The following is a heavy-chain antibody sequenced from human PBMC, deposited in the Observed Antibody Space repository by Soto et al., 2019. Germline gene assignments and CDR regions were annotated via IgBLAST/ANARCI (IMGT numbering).Heavy chain of an antibody. J-gene: IGHJ6*02. CDR2: INTNSDDT. Sequence: QAHLVQSGAEVKKPGASVKVSCKASGYTFTNYYLHWVRQAPGQGLEWMGWINTNSDDTNYAQKFQGRVTIIRDTSASTAYMELGSLRFEDTAVYYCARDGYCSGTNCYTSHPYYYYAMDVWGQGTTVTVSS. CDR3: ARDGYCSGTNCYTSHPYYYYAMDV. D-gene: IGHD2-2*02. CDR1: GYTFTNYY. V-gene: IGHV1-2*02.